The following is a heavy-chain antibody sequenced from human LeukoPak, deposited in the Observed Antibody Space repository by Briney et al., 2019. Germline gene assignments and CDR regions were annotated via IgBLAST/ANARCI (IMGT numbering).Heavy chain of an antibody. CDR3: AKGSYYDSSGSFYFDY. V-gene: IGHV3-23*01. J-gene: IGHJ4*02. CDR2: ISGSGDNT. D-gene: IGHD3-22*01. CDR1: GFTFSSYA. Sequence: GGSLRFSCAASGFTFSSYAMSWVRQAPGKGLEWVSGISGSGDNTYYADSVKGRFTISRDNSKNTLYVQVNSLGTEDTAAYYCAKGSYYDSSGSFYFDYWGQGTLVTVSP.